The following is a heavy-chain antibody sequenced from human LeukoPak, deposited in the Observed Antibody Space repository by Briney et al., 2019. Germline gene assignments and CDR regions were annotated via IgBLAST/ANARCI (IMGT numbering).Heavy chain of an antibody. J-gene: IGHJ4*02. Sequence: GGSLRLSCAASGFTFSSYWMHWVRQAPGEGLVWVSRINSDGSSTSYADSVKGRFTISRDNAKNTLYLQMNSLRAEDTAVYYCVRDRGWFHFDLWGQGTLVTVSS. CDR1: GFTFSSYW. CDR2: INSDGSST. V-gene: IGHV3-74*01. CDR3: VRDRGWFHFDL. D-gene: IGHD3-10*01.